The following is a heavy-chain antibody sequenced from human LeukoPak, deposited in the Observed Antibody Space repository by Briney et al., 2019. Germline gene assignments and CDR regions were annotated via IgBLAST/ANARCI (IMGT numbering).Heavy chain of an antibody. CDR3: AKIATQWELFLGWYFVF. D-gene: IGHD3-10*01. CDR2: TSYDGSDK. Sequence: PGGSLRLSCAASGFTFNNYGMLWVRQAPGKGLEWVAVTSYDGSDKHHADPVKGRFTIARDNSKNTLYLQMNSLRTEDTAVYYCAKIATQWELFLGWYFVFWGRGPLVTVSS. V-gene: IGHV3-30*18. J-gene: IGHJ2*01. CDR1: GFTFNNYG.